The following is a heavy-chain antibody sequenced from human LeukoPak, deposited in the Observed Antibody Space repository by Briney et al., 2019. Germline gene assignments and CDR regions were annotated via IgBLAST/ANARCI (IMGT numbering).Heavy chain of an antibody. V-gene: IGHV3-74*01. CDR1: GFTFSSYW. J-gene: IGHJ4*02. Sequence: SGGSLRLSCAASGFTFSSYWMHWVRHAPGKGLVWVSRINSDGSSTSYADSVKGRFTISRDNAKNTLYLQMSSVRVDDTAVYYCARDRGRYYDSRGFYWGYYFDSWGQGILVTVST. CDR2: INSDGSST. D-gene: IGHD3-22*01. CDR3: ARDRGRYYDSRGFYWGYYFDS.